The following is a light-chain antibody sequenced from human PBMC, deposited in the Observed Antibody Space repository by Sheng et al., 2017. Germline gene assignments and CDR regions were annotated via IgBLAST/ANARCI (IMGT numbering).Light chain of an antibody. V-gene: IGKV1-9*01. CDR2: GAS. CDR3: QQAVSFPYT. CDR1: QGISTY. J-gene: IGKJ2*01. Sequence: QLTQSPSSLSASVGDRVIITCRASQGISTYLAWYQQKPEKAPNLLIYGASTLQRGVPSRFRGSGSGTEFSLTISGLQPEDVATYFCQQAVSFPYTFGQGTRLEIK.